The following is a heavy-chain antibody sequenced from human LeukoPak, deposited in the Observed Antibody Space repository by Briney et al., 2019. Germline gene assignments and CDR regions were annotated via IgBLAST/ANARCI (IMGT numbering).Heavy chain of an antibody. CDR3: AKDSTVAGTFAFDI. CDR1: GFNFKTYW. V-gene: IGHV3-7*01. CDR2: INQEGSEK. J-gene: IGHJ3*02. Sequence: GGSLRLSCAASGFNFKTYWMTWVRQAPGRGLERVAKINQEGSEKYYVDSVQGRFTISRDNADNSLYLQMNSLRVDDTAVYYCAKDSTVAGTFAFDIWGQGTMVTVSS. D-gene: IGHD6-19*01.